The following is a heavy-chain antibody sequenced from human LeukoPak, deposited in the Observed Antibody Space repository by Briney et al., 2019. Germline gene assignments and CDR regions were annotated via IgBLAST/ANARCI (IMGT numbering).Heavy chain of an antibody. Sequence: SETLSLTCTVSGGSISGSWWSWIRQPAGKGLEWIGRLHADGDTNYNPSLKSRITMSLDAPGNQFSLKLTAVTAADTAVYFCARGGKATVVTMWGQGILVTVSS. D-gene: IGHD4-23*01. CDR2: LHADGDT. CDR1: GGSISGSW. J-gene: IGHJ4*02. CDR3: ARGGKATVVTM. V-gene: IGHV4-4*07.